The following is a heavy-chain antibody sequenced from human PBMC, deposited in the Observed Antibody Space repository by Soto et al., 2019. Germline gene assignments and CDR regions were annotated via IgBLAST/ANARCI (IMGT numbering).Heavy chain of an antibody. V-gene: IGHV3-30-3*01. CDR3: ARSLGIAARHPPYYYYGMDV. J-gene: IGHJ6*02. CDR2: ISYDGSNK. CDR1: GFTFSSYA. D-gene: IGHD6-6*01. Sequence: QVQLVESGGGVVQPGWSLRLSCAASGFTFSSYAMHWVRQAPGKGLEWVAVISYDGSNKYYADSVKGRFTISRDNSKNTLYLQMNSLRAEDTAVYYCARSLGIAARHPPYYYYGMDVWGQGTTVTVSS.